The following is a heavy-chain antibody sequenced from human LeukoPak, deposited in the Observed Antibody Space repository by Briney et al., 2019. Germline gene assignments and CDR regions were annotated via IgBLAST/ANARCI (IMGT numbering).Heavy chain of an antibody. J-gene: IGHJ4*02. CDR2: ISYDGSNK. D-gene: IGHD4-17*01. CDR1: GFTLSSYA. Sequence: GGSLRLSCAASGFTLSSYAMHWVRQAPGKGLEWVAVISYDGSNKYYADSVKGRFTISRDNSKNTLYLQMNSLRAEDTAVYYCARANGVFDYWGQGTLVTVSS. CDR3: ARANGVFDY. V-gene: IGHV3-30*04.